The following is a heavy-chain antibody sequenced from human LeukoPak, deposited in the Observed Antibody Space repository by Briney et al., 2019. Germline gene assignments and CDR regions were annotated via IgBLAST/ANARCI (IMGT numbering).Heavy chain of an antibody. D-gene: IGHD6-13*01. Sequence: GGSLRLSCAASGFTVSSNYMNWVRQAPGKGLEWVSVIYRGGNTYYADSVKGRFTISRDNSKNTLYLQMNSLRTEDTAVYYCTKEVRSSSRYANYYYYYGMDVWGQGTTVTVSS. V-gene: IGHV3-66*01. CDR2: IYRGGNT. J-gene: IGHJ6*02. CDR3: TKEVRSSSRYANYYYYYGMDV. CDR1: GFTVSSNY.